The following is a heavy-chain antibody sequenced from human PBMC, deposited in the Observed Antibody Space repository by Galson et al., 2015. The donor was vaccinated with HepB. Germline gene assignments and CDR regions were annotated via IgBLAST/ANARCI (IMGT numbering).Heavy chain of an antibody. V-gene: IGHV1-69*13. J-gene: IGHJ6*03. CDR2: IVPIFGTA. CDR3: ASRYCSSASCYLTYYYYYMDV. CDR1: GGNFNSFA. D-gene: IGHD2-2*01. Sequence: SVKVSCKASGGNFNSFAISWVRQAPGQGLEWMGGIVPIFGTANYAQKFQGRVTITADESTSTVYMDLSSLTSEDTAVYYCASRYCSSASCYLTYYYYYMDVWGRGTTVSVSS.